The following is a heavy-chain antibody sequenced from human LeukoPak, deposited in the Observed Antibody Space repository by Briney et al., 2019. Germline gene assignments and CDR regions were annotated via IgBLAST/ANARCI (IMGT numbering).Heavy chain of an antibody. V-gene: IGHV4-59*08. D-gene: IGHD1-26*01. CDR2: ISYSGST. J-gene: IGHJ5*02. CDR1: GGSISSYY. CDR3: ARRLVGNWFDP. Sequence: SETLSLTCTVSGGSISSYYWSWIRQPPGKGLEWIGYISYSGSTNYNPSLKSRVTISVDTSKNQFSLKLSSVTAADTAVYYCARRLVGNWFDPWGQGTLVTVSS.